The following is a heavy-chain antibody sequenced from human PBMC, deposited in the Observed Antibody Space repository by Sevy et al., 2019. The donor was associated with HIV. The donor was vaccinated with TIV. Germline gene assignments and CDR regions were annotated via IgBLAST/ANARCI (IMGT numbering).Heavy chain of an antibody. J-gene: IGHJ6*02. Sequence: GGSLRLSCAGSGLSVSDNYMNWVRQAPGKGLELVSVFYSDGRTYYADSVKGRFTISRDNSKNKLYLHMSKLRPEDTAVYYCARDRYYDASGYYYYYYGMDVWGQGTTVTVSS. V-gene: IGHV3-66*01. CDR1: GLSVSDNY. CDR2: FYSDGRT. CDR3: ARDRYYDASGYYYYYYGMDV. D-gene: IGHD3-22*01.